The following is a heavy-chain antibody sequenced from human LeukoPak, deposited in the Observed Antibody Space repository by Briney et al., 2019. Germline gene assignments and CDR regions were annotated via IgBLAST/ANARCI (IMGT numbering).Heavy chain of an antibody. D-gene: IGHD5-18*01. J-gene: IGHJ4*02. CDR2: IWYDGSNK. CDR1: GFTFSSYG. Sequence: GRSLRLSCAASGFTFSSYGMHWVRQAPGKGLEWVAVIWYDGSNKYYAGSVKGRFTISRDNSKNTLYLQMNSLRAEDTAVYYCARVEVDTAMEAYYYFDYWGQGTLVTVSS. CDR3: ARVEVDTAMEAYYYFDY. V-gene: IGHV3-33*01.